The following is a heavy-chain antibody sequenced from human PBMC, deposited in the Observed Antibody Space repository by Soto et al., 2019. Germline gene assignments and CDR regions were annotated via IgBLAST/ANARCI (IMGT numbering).Heavy chain of an antibody. CDR3: TPRSVEGF. CDR2: IKTNTEGGTT. V-gene: IGHV3-15*07. Sequence: PGGSLRLSCAASGLTIGNAWMNWVRQAPGKGLEWVGRIKTNTEGGTTDYAAAVKGRFTVSRDDSKNTLYLQMNSLKTEDTALYYCTPRSVEGFWSQGTTVPVS. CDR1: GLTIGNAW. D-gene: IGHD2-15*01. J-gene: IGHJ6*02.